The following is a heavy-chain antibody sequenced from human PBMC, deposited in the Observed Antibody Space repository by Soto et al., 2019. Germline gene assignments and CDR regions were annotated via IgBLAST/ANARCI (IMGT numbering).Heavy chain of an antibody. D-gene: IGHD3-10*01. V-gene: IGHV2-5*02. CDR2: IYWDDDK. Sequence: QITLKESGPTLVRPTQTLTLTCTFSGFSLSTTGVGVGWIRQPPGKALEWLALIYWDDDKRYSPSLKSRLTITKDTSKNEVILTMTNMDHVDTARYYCAQRLPHYGLGRERGSWFDPWGQGTLVTVSS. CDR3: AQRLPHYGLGRERGSWFDP. J-gene: IGHJ5*02. CDR1: GFSLSTTGVG.